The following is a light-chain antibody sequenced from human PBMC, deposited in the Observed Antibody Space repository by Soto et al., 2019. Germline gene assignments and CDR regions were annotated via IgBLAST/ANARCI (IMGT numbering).Light chain of an antibody. J-gene: IGKJ2*01. V-gene: IGKV1-12*01. CDR3: QQSNDYPRT. CDR1: QGCGCW. Sequence: IQMTQSPSSVSASVGDSFTMTCLSSQGCGCWLAWYQQKPGKVPKLLIYATSSLHSGVASRFSGSGSGTDFTLSISSLQPEDFATYYCQQSNDYPRTFGQGTKVDIK. CDR2: ATS.